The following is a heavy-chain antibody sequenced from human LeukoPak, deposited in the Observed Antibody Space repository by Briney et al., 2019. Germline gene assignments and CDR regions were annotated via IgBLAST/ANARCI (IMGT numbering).Heavy chain of an antibody. J-gene: IGHJ4*02. Sequence: QPGGSLRLSCAASGFTFSSYGMSWVRQAPGKGLEWVSAISGSGGSTYYADSVKGRFTISRDNSKNTLYLQMNSLRAEDTAVYYCAKDNNYYGSGSKVDYWGQGTLSPSPQ. D-gene: IGHD3-10*01. CDR2: ISGSGGST. CDR1: GFTFSSYG. CDR3: AKDNNYYGSGSKVDY. V-gene: IGHV3-23*01.